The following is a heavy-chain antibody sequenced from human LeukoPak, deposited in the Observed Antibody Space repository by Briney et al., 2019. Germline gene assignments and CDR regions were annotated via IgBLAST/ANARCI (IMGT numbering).Heavy chain of an antibody. CDR3: ASEPGYSSGL. CDR2: INEDGSEK. V-gene: IGHV3-7*01. CDR1: GFSFSETW. D-gene: IGHD5-12*01. J-gene: IGHJ4*02. Sequence: GGSLRLSCADSGFSFSETWMSWVRQAPGKGPECVANINEDGSEKNYVDSVRGRFTISRDNAKNSLYLQMNSLIAEDTAVYYCASEPGYSSGLWGQGTLVTVSS.